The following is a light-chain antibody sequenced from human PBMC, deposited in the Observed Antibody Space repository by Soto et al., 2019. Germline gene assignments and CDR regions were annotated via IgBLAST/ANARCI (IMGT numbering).Light chain of an antibody. CDR1: QSVSSR. Sequence: EIVLTQSPVTLSLSPGERATLSCRASQSVSSRLAWYQQKPGQAPRLLIYDVSNRATGIPARFSGSGSGTDFALTISSLEPEDFEVYYCQQRDYWQVTFGQGTRLEIK. CDR2: DVS. J-gene: IGKJ5*01. V-gene: IGKV3-11*01. CDR3: QQRDYWQVT.